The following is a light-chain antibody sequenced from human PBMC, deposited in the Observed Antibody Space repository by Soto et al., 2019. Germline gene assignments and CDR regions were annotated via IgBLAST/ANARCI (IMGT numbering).Light chain of an antibody. CDR3: SSYTSSSTLT. CDR2: DVS. Sequence: QSVLTQPASVPGSPGQSITISCTGTSSDVGGYNYVSWYQQHPGKAPKLMIYDVSNRPSGVSNRFSGSKSGNTASLTISGLQAEDEADYYCSSYTSSSTLTFGGGTQLTVL. V-gene: IGLV2-14*01. J-gene: IGLJ2*01. CDR1: SSDVGGYNY.